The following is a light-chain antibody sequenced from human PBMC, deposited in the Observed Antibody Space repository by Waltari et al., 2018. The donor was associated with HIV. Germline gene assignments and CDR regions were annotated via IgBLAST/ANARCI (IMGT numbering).Light chain of an antibody. Sequence: QSVLTQPPSVSAAPGQQVTISCSGGRSTVGASYVSWYPQLPGTAPKLLIYDDDKRPSGIPDRFSGSKSGTSATRGITGLQTGDEADYYCGTWDNRLTTVVFGGGTKLTVL. CDR3: GTWDNRLTTVV. J-gene: IGLJ2*01. V-gene: IGLV1-51*01. CDR2: DDD. CDR1: RSTVGASY.